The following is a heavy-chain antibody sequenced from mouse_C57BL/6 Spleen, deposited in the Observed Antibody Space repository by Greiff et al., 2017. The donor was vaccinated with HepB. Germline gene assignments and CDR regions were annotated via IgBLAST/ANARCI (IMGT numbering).Heavy chain of an antibody. CDR2: IDPSDSYT. CDR3: AKGDDGYTDY. Sequence: QVQLQQPGAELVMPGASVKLSCKASGYTFTSYWMHWVKQRPGQGLEWIGEIDPSDSYTNYNQKFKGKSTLTVDKSSSTAYMQLSSLTSEDYAVYYCAKGDDGYTDYWGQGTTLTVSS. CDR1: GYTFTSYW. J-gene: IGHJ2*01. V-gene: IGHV1-69*01. D-gene: IGHD2-3*01.